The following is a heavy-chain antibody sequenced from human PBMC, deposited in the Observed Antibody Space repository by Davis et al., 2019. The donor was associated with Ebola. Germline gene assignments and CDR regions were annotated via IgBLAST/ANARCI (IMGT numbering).Heavy chain of an antibody. V-gene: IGHV3-7*01. CDR3: ARAGNYASPHHFDY. Sequence: GGSLRLSCAASGFTFSSYWMSWVRQAPGKGLEWVANIKQDGSEKYYVDSVKGRFTISRDNAKNSLYLQMNSLRAEDTALYYCARAGNYASPHHFDYWGQGTLVTVSS. J-gene: IGHJ4*02. CDR1: GFTFSSYW. CDR2: IKQDGSEK. D-gene: IGHD1-7*01.